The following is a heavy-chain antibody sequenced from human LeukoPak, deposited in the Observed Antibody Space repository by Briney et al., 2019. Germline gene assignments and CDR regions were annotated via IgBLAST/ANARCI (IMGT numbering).Heavy chain of an antibody. D-gene: IGHD6-13*01. CDR2: FDLEDGET. V-gene: IGHV1-24*01. CDR3: AIISGIAAAGPFDY. CDR1: GYTFTELS. Sequence: ASVKVSCKVSGYTFTELSMHWVRQAPGKGLEWMGGFDLEDGETIYAQKFQRRVTMTEDTSTDTAYMELSSLRSEDTAVYYCAIISGIAAAGPFDYWGQGTLVTVSS. J-gene: IGHJ4*02.